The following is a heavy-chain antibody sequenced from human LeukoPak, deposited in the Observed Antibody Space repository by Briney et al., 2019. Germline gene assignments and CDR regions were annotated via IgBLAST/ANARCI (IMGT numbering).Heavy chain of an antibody. CDR1: AGSISSYY. CDR2: INHSGST. D-gene: IGHD1-26*01. V-gene: IGHV4-34*01. J-gene: IGHJ4*02. CDR3: ARGSGSYTGDY. Sequence: SETLSLTCTVSAGSISSYYWSWIRQPPGKGLEWIGEINHSGSTNYNPSLKSRVTISVDTSKNQFSLKLSSVTAADTAVYYCARGSGSYTGDYWGQGTLVTVSS.